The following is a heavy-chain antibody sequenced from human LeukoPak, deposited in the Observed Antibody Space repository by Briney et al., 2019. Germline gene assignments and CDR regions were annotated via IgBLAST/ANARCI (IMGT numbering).Heavy chain of an antibody. J-gene: IGHJ4*02. CDR3: ARSPDWDPFDY. CDR1: GDSISSYY. V-gene: IGHV4-59*08. CDR2: IYYSGST. D-gene: IGHD3-9*01. Sequence: SETLSLTCTVSGDSISSYYWSWIRQPPGKGLEWIGYIYYSGSTNYNPSLKSRVTISLDTSKNQFSLKLRSVTAADTAVYYCARSPDWDPFDYWGQGTLVTVSS.